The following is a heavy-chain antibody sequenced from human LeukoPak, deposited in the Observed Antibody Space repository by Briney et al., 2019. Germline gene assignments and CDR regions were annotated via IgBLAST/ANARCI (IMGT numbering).Heavy chain of an antibody. CDR2: IYTRGST. J-gene: IGHJ3*02. CDR1: GGSISSYY. D-gene: IGHD2-15*01. Sequence: SETLSLTCTVSGGSISSYYWSWIRQPAGKGLEWIGRIYTRGSTYYNPPLKSRVTISVDTSKNQFSLNVSSVTAADTAVYYCARHDVVSRAFDIWGPGTMVTVSS. V-gene: IGHV4-4*07. CDR3: ARHDVVSRAFDI.